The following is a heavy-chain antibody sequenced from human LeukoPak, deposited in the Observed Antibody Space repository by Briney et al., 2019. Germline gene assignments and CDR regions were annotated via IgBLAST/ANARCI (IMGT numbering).Heavy chain of an antibody. CDR2: INGDGSTA. D-gene: IGHD4-17*01. J-gene: IGHJ4*02. CDR3: ARDLAYGVDY. Sequence: GGSLRLSCAASGFTFSSYWMLWVRQAPGKGLVWVSRINGDGSTATYADSVKGRFTISRDNAKNTVYLQMNSLRAEDTAVYYCARDLAYGVDYWGQGTLVAVSS. CDR1: GFTFSSYW. V-gene: IGHV3-74*01.